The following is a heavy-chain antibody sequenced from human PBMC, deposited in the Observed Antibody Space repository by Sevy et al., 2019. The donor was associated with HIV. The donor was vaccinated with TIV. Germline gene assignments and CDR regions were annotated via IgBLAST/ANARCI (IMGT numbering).Heavy chain of an antibody. V-gene: IGHV3-64D*06. J-gene: IGHJ5*02. D-gene: IGHD3-9*01. CDR2: LSSDNAGST. CDR3: VKDRIETILWSKGDWFDP. Sequence: GGSLRLSCSASGFTLSNYAMHWVRQAPGKGLEYVSDLSSDNAGSTYYADSVNGRFTISRDNSKNTLYLQMSSLRTEDTAVYYCVKDRIETILWSKGDWFDPWGQGTLVTVSS. CDR1: GFTLSNYA.